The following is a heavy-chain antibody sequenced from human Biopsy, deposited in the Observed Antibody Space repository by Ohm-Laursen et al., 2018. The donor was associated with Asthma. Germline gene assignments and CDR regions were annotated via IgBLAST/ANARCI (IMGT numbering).Heavy chain of an antibody. CDR3: ARGYSTSWYFGY. CDR1: GFSFSDYY. J-gene: IGHJ4*02. V-gene: IGHV3-11*01. CDR2: ISNRGSNL. Sequence: SLRLSCTAPGFSFSDYYMMWIRQAPGKGLEWVAYISNRGSNLYYADSVKGRFTISRDNPKKSVYLQLDSLRVEDTAVYYCARGYSTSWYFGYWGQGTAVTVSS. D-gene: IGHD6-13*01.